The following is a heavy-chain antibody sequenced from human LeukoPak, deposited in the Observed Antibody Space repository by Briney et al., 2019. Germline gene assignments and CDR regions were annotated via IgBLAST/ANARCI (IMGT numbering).Heavy chain of an antibody. D-gene: IGHD6-6*01. J-gene: IGHJ4*02. V-gene: IGHV1-8*01. CDR3: ARGRKAGAARPRTLYYFDY. Sequence: ASVKVSCKASGYTFTSYDINWVRQATGQGLEWMGWMNPNSGNTGYAQKFQGRVTMTRNTSISTAYMELGSLRSEDTAVYYCARGRKAGAARPRTLYYFDYWGQGTLVTVSS. CDR2: MNPNSGNT. CDR1: GYTFTSYD.